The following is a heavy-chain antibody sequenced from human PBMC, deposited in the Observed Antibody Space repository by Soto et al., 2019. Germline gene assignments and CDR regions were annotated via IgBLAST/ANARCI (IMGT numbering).Heavy chain of an antibody. CDR3: ARHPSDFWFDP. CDR1: GGSISSSNW. CDR2: IYHSGST. Sequence: SETLSLTCAVCGGSISSSNWWSWVRQPPGKGLEWIGEIYHSGSTYYNPSLKSRVTVSVDTSKNQFSLKLSSVTAADTAVYYCARHPSDFWFDPWGQGTLVTVSS. J-gene: IGHJ5*02. V-gene: IGHV4-4*02. D-gene: IGHD2-21*02.